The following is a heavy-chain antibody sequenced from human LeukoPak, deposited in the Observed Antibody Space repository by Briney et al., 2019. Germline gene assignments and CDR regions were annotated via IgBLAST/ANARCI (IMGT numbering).Heavy chain of an antibody. J-gene: IGHJ3*02. Sequence: ASVKVSCKASGYTFTSYYMHWVRQAPGQGLEWMGIINPSGGSTSYAQKFQGRVTMTRDTSTSTVYMELSSLRSEDTAVYYCARGNIGYCSSTSCSDAFDIWGQGTMVTVSS. D-gene: IGHD2-2*01. V-gene: IGHV1-46*01. CDR3: ARGNIGYCSSTSCSDAFDI. CDR1: GYTFTSYY. CDR2: INPSGGST.